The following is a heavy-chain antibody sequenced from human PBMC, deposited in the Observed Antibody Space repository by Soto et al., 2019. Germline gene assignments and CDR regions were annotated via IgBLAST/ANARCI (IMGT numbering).Heavy chain of an antibody. CDR1: GYSISSGYY. D-gene: IGHD2-2*02. V-gene: IGHV4-38-2*02. Sequence: KPSETLSLTCAVSGYSISSGYYWGWIRQPPGKGLEWIGSIYHSGSTYYNPSLKSRVTISVDTSKNQFSLKLSSVTAADTAVYYCARDDIVVVPAAIPGARVYDAFDIWGQGTTVTVSS. CDR2: IYHSGST. CDR3: ARDDIVVVPAAIPGARVYDAFDI. J-gene: IGHJ3*02.